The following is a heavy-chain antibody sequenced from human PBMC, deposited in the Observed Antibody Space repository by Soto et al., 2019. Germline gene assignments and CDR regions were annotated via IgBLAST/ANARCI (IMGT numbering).Heavy chain of an antibody. Sequence: SETLSLTCAVYGGSFSGYYWSWIRQPPGKGLEWIGEINHSGSTNYNPSLKSRVTISVDTSKNQFSLKLSSVTAADTAVYYCARGTIFGVVIPPQPVYYYTDVSGKGTTVTGSS. D-gene: IGHD3-3*01. CDR2: INHSGST. CDR3: ARGTIFGVVIPPQPVYYYTDV. J-gene: IGHJ6*03. V-gene: IGHV4-34*01. CDR1: GGSFSGYY.